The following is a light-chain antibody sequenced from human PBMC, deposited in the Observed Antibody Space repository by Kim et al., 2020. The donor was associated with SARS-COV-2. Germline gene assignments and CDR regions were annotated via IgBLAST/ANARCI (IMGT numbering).Light chain of an antibody. J-gene: IGLJ1*01. CDR1: NIEDTR. V-gene: IGLV3-21*04. Sequence: SYELTQPPSVSVSPGQTATITCCGDNIEDTRVHWYQQKPGQAPVLVIYYDTDRPSGIPERFSGSNSGHTATLTISGVEAGDEADYYCHVWVRSPGHVVGT. CDR3: HVWVRSPGHV. CDR2: YDT.